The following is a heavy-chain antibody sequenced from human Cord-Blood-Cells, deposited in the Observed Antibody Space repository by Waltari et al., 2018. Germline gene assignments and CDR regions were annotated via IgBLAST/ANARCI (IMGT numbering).Heavy chain of an antibody. CDR2: ISSSSSYI. Sequence: EVQLVESGGGLVKPGGSLRLSCAASGFTFSSYSMNWVRQAPGKGLEWVSSISSSSSYIYYANSGKVRFTISRDNAKNSLYLQMNSLRAEDTAVYYCARDRYSGSYYAFDIWGQGTMVTVSS. CDR1: GFTFSSYS. CDR3: ARDRYSGSYYAFDI. D-gene: IGHD1-26*01. V-gene: IGHV3-21*01. J-gene: IGHJ3*02.